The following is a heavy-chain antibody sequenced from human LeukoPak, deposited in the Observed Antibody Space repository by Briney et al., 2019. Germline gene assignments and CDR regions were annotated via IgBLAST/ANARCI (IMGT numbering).Heavy chain of an antibody. CDR3: ASRSGRGLYGMDV. CDR1: GYSFTSYW. J-gene: IGHJ6*02. CDR2: IYPGDSDT. V-gene: IGHV5-51*01. Sequence: GESLKISCKGSGYSFTSYWIGWVRQMPGKGLEWMGIIYPGDSDTTYSPSFQGQVTISADKSISTAYLQWSSLKASGTAMYYCASRSGRGLYGMDVWGLGTMVTVSS. D-gene: IGHD2-15*01.